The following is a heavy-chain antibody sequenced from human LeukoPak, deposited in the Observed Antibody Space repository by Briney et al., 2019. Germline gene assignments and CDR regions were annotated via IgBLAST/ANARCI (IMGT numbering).Heavy chain of an antibody. Sequence: GGSLRLSCAASGFTFSGFAMSWVRRTPGKGLEWVSGISGSGDNTLYADSVKGRFTISRDNSKNTLYLEMNSLRAEDTAIYYCAKMKGHPLPKYYMHVWGQGTTVTVSS. D-gene: IGHD1-26*01. CDR3: AKMKGHPLPKYYMHV. CDR2: ISGSGDNT. J-gene: IGHJ6*01. CDR1: GFTFSGFA. V-gene: IGHV3-23*01.